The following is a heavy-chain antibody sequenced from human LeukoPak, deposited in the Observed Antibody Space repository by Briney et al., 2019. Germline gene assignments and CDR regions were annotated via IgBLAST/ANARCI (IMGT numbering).Heavy chain of an antibody. CDR2: IYYTGSA. J-gene: IGHJ4*02. V-gene: IGHV4-59*08. CDR1: GDSFSSYY. Sequence: SETLSLTCSVSGDSFSSYYWSWIRQTPGKGLEWIGYIYYTGSAGYNPSLESRVTISLDTSKNRFSLKLSSVTAADTAVYYCARLWTNQMYHFDYWGQGTLVTVSS. D-gene: IGHD3/OR15-3a*01. CDR3: ARLWTNQMYHFDY.